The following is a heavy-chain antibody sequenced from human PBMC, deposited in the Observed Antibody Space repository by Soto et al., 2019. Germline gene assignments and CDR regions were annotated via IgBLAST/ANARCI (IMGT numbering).Heavy chain of an antibody. Sequence: QVQLVESGGGGLQTGASLRLSCSASGFTFTPFAIHWVRQAPGKGLEWVAVISENGVNKYSPESVRGRLVISRDNSKNTVELEMNGLRREDTAVYFCAIRLTETVSALGYWGQGTLVSVSS. CDR3: AIRLTETVSALGY. J-gene: IGHJ4*02. CDR2: ISENGVNK. D-gene: IGHD2-8*01. V-gene: IGHV3-30*09. CDR1: GFTFTPFA.